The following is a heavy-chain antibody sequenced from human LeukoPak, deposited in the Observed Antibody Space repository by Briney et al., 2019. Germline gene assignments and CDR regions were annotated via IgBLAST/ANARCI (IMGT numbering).Heavy chain of an antibody. CDR2: ISSGSRTI. D-gene: IGHD4-11*01. Sequence: GGSLRVSCAASGFTFSRYSMNWVRQAPGKGLEWLSYISSGSRTIYYADSVKGRFTISRDNARNSLYLQMNSLRAEDTAVYYCARDDDDYSNSGPLDYWGQGTLVTVSS. J-gene: IGHJ4*02. V-gene: IGHV3-48*01. CDR3: ARDDDDYSNSGPLDY. CDR1: GFTFSRYS.